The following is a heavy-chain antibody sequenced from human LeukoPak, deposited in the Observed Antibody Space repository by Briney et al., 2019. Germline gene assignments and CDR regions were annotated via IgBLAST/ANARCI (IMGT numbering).Heavy chain of an antibody. CDR2: IYSGGST. D-gene: IGHD6-19*01. V-gene: IGHV3-53*01. CDR3: ARRYSSGWYQFDY. Sequence: GGSLTLSCLASGFTVISNYMSCVRQAPGRGREWVSVIYSGGSTYYADSVRGRCTISRDNSKNTLYLQMNRLRAEDTGVYYCARRYSSGWYQFDYWGQGTLVTVSS. J-gene: IGHJ4*02. CDR1: GFTVISNY.